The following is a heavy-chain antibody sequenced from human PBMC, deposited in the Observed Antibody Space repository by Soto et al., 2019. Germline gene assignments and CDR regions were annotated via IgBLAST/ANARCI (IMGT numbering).Heavy chain of an antibody. Sequence: PGGSLRLSCAASGFTFSSYAMHWVRQAPGKGLEWVAVISYDGSNKYYADSVKGRFTISRDNSKNTLYLQMNSLRAEDTAVYYCARDLFPYSSSSGWFDPWGQGTLVTVPS. CDR2: ISYDGSNK. D-gene: IGHD6-6*01. J-gene: IGHJ5*02. CDR3: ARDLFPYSSSSGWFDP. CDR1: GFTFSSYA. V-gene: IGHV3-30-3*01.